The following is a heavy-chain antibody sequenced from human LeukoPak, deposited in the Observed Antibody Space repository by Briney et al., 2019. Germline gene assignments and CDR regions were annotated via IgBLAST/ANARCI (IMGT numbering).Heavy chain of an antibody. CDR2: INPNSGGT. CDR3: ARDWITMVRGVLD. CDR1: GYTFTGYY. D-gene: IGHD3-10*01. V-gene: IGHV1-2*02. Sequence: ASVKVSRKASGYTFTGYYMHWVRQAPGQGLEWMGWINPNSGGTNYAQKFQGRVTMTRDTSISTAYMELSRLRSDDTAVYYCARDWITMVRGVLDWGQGTLVTVSS. J-gene: IGHJ4*02.